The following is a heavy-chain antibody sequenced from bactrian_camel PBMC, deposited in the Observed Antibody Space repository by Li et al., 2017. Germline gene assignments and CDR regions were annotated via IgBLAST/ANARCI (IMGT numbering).Heavy chain of an antibody. CDR1: GFAFSDYW. CDR2: INTLGEPA. Sequence: HVQLVESGGGAVQPGGSLKLSCVASGFAFSDYWMYWVRQAPGKGLERVSSINTLGEPAVYADSVKGRFTISRDNARNTVYLQMNSLKPEDTGVYYCVRDWQGVRGKGDWGRGTQVTVS. V-gene: IGHV3S1*01. D-gene: IGHD5*01. J-gene: IGHJ4*01. CDR3: VRDWQGVRGKGD.